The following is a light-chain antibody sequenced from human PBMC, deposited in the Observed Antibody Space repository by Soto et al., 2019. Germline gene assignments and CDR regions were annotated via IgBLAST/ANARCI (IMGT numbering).Light chain of an antibody. J-gene: IGKJ5*01. CDR1: QGISRS. V-gene: IGKV1D-12*01. CDR2: SAS. Sequence: DIQMTQSPSSVSASVGDRVTITCQASQGISRSLAWYQQKPGKAPKLLIYSASSLQSGVPSRFSGSGFGTDFTLTISSLQPEDFATYYCQQADTVPITFGQGTRLEIK. CDR3: QQADTVPIT.